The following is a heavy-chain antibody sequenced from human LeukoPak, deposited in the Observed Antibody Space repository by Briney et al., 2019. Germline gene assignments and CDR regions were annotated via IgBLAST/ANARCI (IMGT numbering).Heavy chain of an antibody. CDR2: ISWNSGSI. CDR3: ARDLDFWSGYGDY. CDR1: GFTFDDYA. D-gene: IGHD3-3*01. Sequence: PGGSLRLSCAASGFTFDDYAMHWVRQAPGKGLEWVSGISWNSGSIGYADSVKGRFTISRDNAKNTLYLQMNSLRAEDTAVYYCARDLDFWSGYGDYWGQGTLVTVSS. V-gene: IGHV3-9*01. J-gene: IGHJ4*02.